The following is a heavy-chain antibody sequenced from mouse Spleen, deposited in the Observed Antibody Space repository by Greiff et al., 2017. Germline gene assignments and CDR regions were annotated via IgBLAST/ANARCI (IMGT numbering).Heavy chain of an antibody. CDR1: GYTFTSYW. V-gene: IGHV1-69*01. Sequence: QVQLQQPGAVLVMPGASVKLSCKASGYTFTSYWMHWVKQRPGQGLEWIGEIDPSDSYTNYNQKFKGKATLTVDKSSSTAYMQLSSLTSEDSAVYYCARGWDYWGQGTTLTVSS. D-gene: IGHD1-1*02. CDR3: ARGWDY. CDR2: IDPSDSYT. J-gene: IGHJ2*01.